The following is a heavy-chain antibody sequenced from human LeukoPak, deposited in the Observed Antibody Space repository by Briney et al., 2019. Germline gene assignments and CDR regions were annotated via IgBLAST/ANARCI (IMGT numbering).Heavy chain of an antibody. CDR2: IYTSGST. V-gene: IGHV4-61*02. CDR3: AREEWFGESPTDY. D-gene: IGHD3-10*01. J-gene: IGHJ4*02. Sequence: PSETLSLTCTVSGGSISTSSYYWSWIRQPAGKGLEWIGRIYTSGSTNYNPSLKSRVTMSVDTSKNQFSLKLSSVTAADTAVYYCAREEWFGESPTDYWGQGTLVTVSS. CDR1: GGSISTSSYY.